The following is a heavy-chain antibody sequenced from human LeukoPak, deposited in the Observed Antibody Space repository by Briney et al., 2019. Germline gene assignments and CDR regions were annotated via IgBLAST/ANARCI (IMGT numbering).Heavy chain of an antibody. CDR1: GGSISSYY. Sequence: SETLSLTCTVSGGSISSYYWNWNRQPAGKGLEWIGRLHSSGSTNYSPSLKSRVTLSLDTSKNQFSLNLSSVTAADTAVYYCARTSPRQNYFDYWGQGILVTVSS. CDR2: LHSSGST. J-gene: IGHJ4*02. V-gene: IGHV4-4*07. CDR3: ARTSPRQNYFDY.